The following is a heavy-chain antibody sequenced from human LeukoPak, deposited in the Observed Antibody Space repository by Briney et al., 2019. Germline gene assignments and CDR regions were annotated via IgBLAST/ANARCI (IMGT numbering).Heavy chain of an antibody. CDR2: ISTYTGNP. D-gene: IGHD6-13*01. Sequence: GASVKVSCKTSGYTFNTYALNWVRQAPGQGLEWMGWISTYTGNPTYAQGLTGQFVFSLDTSVSTAYLQISSLKAEDTAVYYCARAVAAAGILFDYWGQGTLVTVSS. CDR1: GYTFNTYA. J-gene: IGHJ4*02. CDR3: ARAVAAAGILFDY. V-gene: IGHV7-4-1*02.